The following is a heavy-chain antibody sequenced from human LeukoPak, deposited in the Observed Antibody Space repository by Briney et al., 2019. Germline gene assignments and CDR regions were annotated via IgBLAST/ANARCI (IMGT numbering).Heavy chain of an antibody. CDR3: AGDLVAMAGTLRFDP. V-gene: IGHV3-20*04. CDR1: GFTFDDYG. J-gene: IGHJ5*02. CDR2: INWNGGST. D-gene: IGHD6-19*01. Sequence: GGSLRLSCAASGFTFDDYGMSWVRQAPGKGLEWVSGINWNGGSTGYADSVKGRFTISRDNAKDSLYLQMNSLRAEDTALYYCAGDLVAMAGTLRFDPWGQGTLVTVSS.